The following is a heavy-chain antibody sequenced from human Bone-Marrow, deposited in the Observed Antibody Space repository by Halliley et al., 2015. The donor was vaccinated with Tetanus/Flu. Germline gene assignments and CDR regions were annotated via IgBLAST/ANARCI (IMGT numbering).Heavy chain of an antibody. D-gene: IGHD5-12*01. CDR3: VTISSTTQA. J-gene: IGHJ5*02. CDR2: IKRITNGGTT. Sequence: LEWVGRIKRITNGGTTDYPSPVRGRFSISRDDSENTLYLQMNSLKIEDTAVYYCVTISSTTQAWGQGTLVTVSS. V-gene: IGHV3-15*07.